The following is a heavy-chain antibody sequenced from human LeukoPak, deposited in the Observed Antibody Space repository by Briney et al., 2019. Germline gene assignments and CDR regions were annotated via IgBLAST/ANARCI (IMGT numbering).Heavy chain of an antibody. V-gene: IGHV1-2*02. Sequence: ASVTVSCKASGYTFTGYYMHWVRQAPGQGLEWMGWINPNSGGTNYAQKFQGRVTMTSDTSISTAYMELSRLRSDDTAVYYCARVWWPRQSYFDYWGQGTLVTVSS. CDR3: ARVWWPRQSYFDY. CDR2: INPNSGGT. J-gene: IGHJ4*02. D-gene: IGHD2-15*01. CDR1: GYTFTGYY.